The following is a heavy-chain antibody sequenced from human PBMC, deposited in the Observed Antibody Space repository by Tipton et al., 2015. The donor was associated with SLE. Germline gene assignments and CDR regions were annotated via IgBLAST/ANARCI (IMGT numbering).Heavy chain of an antibody. CDR2: ISGDGGST. J-gene: IGHJ3*02. V-gene: IGHV3-43*02. CDR1: GFTFDDYA. Sequence: SLRLSCAASGFTFDDYAIHWVRQPPGKGLEWVSLISGDGGSTFYPDSVKGRFTISRDNGNNSLYLQMNSLRIDDTAYYYCAKAAWGRGTLLGPFDMWGQGTMVTVSS. D-gene: IGHD7-27*01. CDR3: AKAAWGRGTLLGPFDM.